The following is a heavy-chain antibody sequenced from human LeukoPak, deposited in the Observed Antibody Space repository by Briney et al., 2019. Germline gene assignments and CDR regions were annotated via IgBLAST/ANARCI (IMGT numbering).Heavy chain of an antibody. CDR3: ARDEMVQWLALGSTNYYYYGMDV. CDR2: IRYDGSNK. CDR1: GFTFSSYG. Sequence: GGSLRLSCAASGFTFSSYGMHWVRQAPGKGLEWVAFIRYDGSNKYYADSVKGRFTISRDNSKNTLYLQMNSLRAEDTAVYYCARDEMVQWLALGSTNYYYYGMDVWGQGTTVTVSS. V-gene: IGHV3-30*02. J-gene: IGHJ6*02. D-gene: IGHD6-19*01.